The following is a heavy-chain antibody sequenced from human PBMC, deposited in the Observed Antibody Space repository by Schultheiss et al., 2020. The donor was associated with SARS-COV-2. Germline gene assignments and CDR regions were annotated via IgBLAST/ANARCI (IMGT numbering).Heavy chain of an antibody. CDR3: ARHKWSSNSSPADC. V-gene: IGHV3-23*01. Sequence: GGSLRLSCAASGLPFSTYAMSWVRQAPGKGLEWVSGISASDGSTYYADSVKGRFTISRDNANSSLYLQMNSLRADDTAVYYCARHKWSSNSSPADCWGQGGLINVSS. J-gene: IGHJ4*02. CDR1: GLPFSTYA. CDR2: ISASDGST. D-gene: IGHD6-6*01.